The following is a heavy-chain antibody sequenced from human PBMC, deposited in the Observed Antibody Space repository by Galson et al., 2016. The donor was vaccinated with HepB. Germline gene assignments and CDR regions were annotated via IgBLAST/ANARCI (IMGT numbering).Heavy chain of an antibody. D-gene: IGHD6-19*01. Sequence: SPRLSCAASGFTFSNYWMSWIRQSPGKGLEWVGNIKRDGSETYYVDSVRGRFTISRDNARNSLSLQMNSLRAEDTAVYYCARDGSGWLFDSWGQGTLVTVSS. V-gene: IGHV3-7*01. CDR1: GFTFSNYW. CDR2: IKRDGSET. J-gene: IGHJ4*02. CDR3: ARDGSGWLFDS.